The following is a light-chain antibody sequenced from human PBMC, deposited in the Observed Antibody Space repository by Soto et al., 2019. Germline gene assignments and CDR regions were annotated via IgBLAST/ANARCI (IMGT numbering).Light chain of an antibody. CDR3: QQFKSDPIT. CDR2: DAS. Sequence: AIPLTQSPSSLSAFVGDRVTITCRASQGISNALAWYQQRPGKAPNLLIYDASTLESGVPSRFSGSGSGTDFTLTITSLQPEDFATYYCQQFKSDPITFGQGTRLEIK. CDR1: QGISNA. V-gene: IGKV1-13*02. J-gene: IGKJ5*01.